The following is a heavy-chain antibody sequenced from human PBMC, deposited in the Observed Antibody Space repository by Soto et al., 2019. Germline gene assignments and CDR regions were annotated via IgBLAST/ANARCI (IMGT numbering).Heavy chain of an antibody. CDR1: GFTFHEYG. V-gene: IGHV3-20*01. D-gene: IGHD2-15*01. CDR3: ARGVGYCHGGGCYPDY. J-gene: IGHJ4*02. Sequence: EVQLVESGGGVVRPGGSLSLSCAASGFTFHEYGMSWVRQAPGKGLEWVSGITWNGGTSGYADSVKGRFTISRDNAKNSLYQQMNSLRPEDTAFYLCARGVGYCHGGGCYPDYWGQGTLVTVSS. CDR2: ITWNGGTS.